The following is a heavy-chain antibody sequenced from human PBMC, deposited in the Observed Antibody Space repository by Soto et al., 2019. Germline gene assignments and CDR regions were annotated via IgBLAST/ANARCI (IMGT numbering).Heavy chain of an antibody. V-gene: IGHV4-59*01. CDR3: AGYTSGWSFDY. CDR1: GGSISSYY. J-gene: IGHJ4*02. D-gene: IGHD6-19*01. CDR2: IYYSGGT. Sequence: QVQLQESGPGLVKPSETLSLTCTVSGGSISSYYWSWIRQPPGKGLEWIGYIYYSGGTNYNPSLKSRVTISVDTSKNQFFLKLSSVPAADTAVYYCAGYTSGWSFDYWGQGTLVTVSS.